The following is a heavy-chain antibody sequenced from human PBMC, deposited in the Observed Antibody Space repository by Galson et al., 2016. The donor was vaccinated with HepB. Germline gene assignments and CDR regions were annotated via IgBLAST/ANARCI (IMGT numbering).Heavy chain of an antibody. V-gene: IGHV1-46*03. CDR3: AREITVAGYYLDS. J-gene: IGHJ4*02. Sequence: SVKVSCKASGYIFTSYYMHWVRQAPGQGLEWMGKINPSGGSTNYAQRFQGRVTMTRDTSTSTVYMDLSSLRSEDTAVYYCAREITVAGYYLDSWGQGTQVTVSS. D-gene: IGHD6-19*01. CDR1: GYIFTSYY. CDR2: INPSGGST.